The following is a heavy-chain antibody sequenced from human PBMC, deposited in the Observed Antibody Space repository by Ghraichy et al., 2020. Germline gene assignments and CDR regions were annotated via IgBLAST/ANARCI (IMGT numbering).Heavy chain of an antibody. Sequence: GGSLRLSCAASGFTFSTYSMNWVRQAPGKGLEWVSSISSSSSYIYYTDSVKGRFTISRDNAKNSLYLQMDSLRAEDTALYYCARGVSSSWFYFDYWGQGTLVTVSS. CDR1: GFTFSTYS. V-gene: IGHV3-21*01. CDR2: ISSSSSYI. D-gene: IGHD6-13*01. J-gene: IGHJ4*02. CDR3: ARGVSSSWFYFDY.